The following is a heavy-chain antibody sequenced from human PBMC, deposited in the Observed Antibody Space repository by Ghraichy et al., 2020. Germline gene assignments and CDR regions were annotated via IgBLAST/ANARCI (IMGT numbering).Heavy chain of an antibody. CDR3: GRHEYSGSYYPDY. J-gene: IGHJ4*02. Sequence: SETLSLTCTVSGGSISSSSYYWGWIRQPPGKGLEWIGSIYYSGSTYYNPSLKSRVTISVDTSKNQFSLKLSSVTAADTAVYYCGRHEYSGSYYPDYWGQGTLVIVSS. D-gene: IGHD1-26*01. CDR1: GGSISSSSYY. CDR2: IYYSGST. V-gene: IGHV4-39*01.